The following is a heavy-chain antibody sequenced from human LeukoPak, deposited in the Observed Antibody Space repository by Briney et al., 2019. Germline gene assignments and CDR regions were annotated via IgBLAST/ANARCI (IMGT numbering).Heavy chain of an antibody. Sequence: SVKVSCKASGGTFSSYAISWVRQAPGQGLEWMGGIIPIFGTANYAQKFQGRVTITADESTSTAYMELSSLRSEDTAVYYCAGTDCSSTSCYEAGQGAFDIWGQRTMVTVSS. CDR2: IIPIFGTA. CDR3: AGTDCSSTSCYEAGQGAFDI. CDR1: GGTFSSYA. V-gene: IGHV1-69*01. D-gene: IGHD2-2*01. J-gene: IGHJ3*02.